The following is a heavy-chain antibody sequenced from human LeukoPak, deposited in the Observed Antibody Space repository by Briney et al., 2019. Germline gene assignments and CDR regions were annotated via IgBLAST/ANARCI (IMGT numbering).Heavy chain of an antibody. Sequence: GGSLRLSCAASGFTFDDYTMHWVRQAPGKGLEWVSLISWDGGSTYYADSVKGRFTISRDNSKNSLYLQMNSLRIEDTALYFCAKDHYYGSGSYSRWVYFDYWGQGTLVTVSS. CDR3: AKDHYYGSGSYSRWVYFDY. V-gene: IGHV3-43*01. D-gene: IGHD3-10*01. CDR2: ISWDGGST. CDR1: GFTFDDYT. J-gene: IGHJ4*02.